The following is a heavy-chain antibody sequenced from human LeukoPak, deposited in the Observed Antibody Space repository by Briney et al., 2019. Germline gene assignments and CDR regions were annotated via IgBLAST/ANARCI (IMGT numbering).Heavy chain of an antibody. D-gene: IGHD3-3*01. CDR1: GFTFNTYA. CDR3: AREEWYYFDY. CDR2: IPYDGSNT. Sequence: GESLRLSCVASGFTFNTYAIHWVRQAPGKGLEWVAVIPYDGSNTYYEDSVKGRFTISRDNSKNTLYLQMNSLRAEDMAVYYCAREEWYYFDYWGQGTLVTVSS. V-gene: IGHV3-30-3*01. J-gene: IGHJ4*02.